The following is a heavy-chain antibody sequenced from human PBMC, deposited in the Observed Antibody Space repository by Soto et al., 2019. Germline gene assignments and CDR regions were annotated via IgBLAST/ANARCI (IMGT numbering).Heavy chain of an antibody. CDR1: GGSISSYY. D-gene: IGHD4-17*01. CDR2: IYYSGST. V-gene: IGHV4-59*01. J-gene: IGHJ4*02. Sequence: PXXTLSLPFTVSGGSISSYYWXWIRQPPGKGLEWIGYIYYSGSTNYNPSLKSRVTISVDTSKNQFSLKLSSVTAADTAVYYCARRYGASFDYWGQGTLVTVSS. CDR3: ARRYGASFDY.